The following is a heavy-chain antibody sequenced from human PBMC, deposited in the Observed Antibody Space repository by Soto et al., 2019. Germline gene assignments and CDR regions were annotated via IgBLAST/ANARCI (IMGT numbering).Heavy chain of an antibody. CDR2: INHSGGT. J-gene: IGHJ4*02. CDR3: AIKGATQGLDY. V-gene: IGHV4-34*01. D-gene: IGHD1-26*01. CDR1: GGSFSGYY. Sequence: QVQLQQWGAGLLKPSETLSLTCAVYGGSFSGYYWSWIRQPPGKGLEWIGEINHSGGTNYNPSLKSRVTISVDTSKNQFSLKLSSVTAADTAVYYCAIKGATQGLDYWGQGTLVTVSS.